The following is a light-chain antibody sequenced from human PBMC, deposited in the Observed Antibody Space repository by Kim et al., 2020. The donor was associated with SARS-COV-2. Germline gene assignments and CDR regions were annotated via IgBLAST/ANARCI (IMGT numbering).Light chain of an antibody. J-gene: IGLJ3*02. V-gene: IGLV3-1*01. CDR2: QDS. Sequence: VSPGQTASITCSGDKMGDKYACWYQQKPGQSPVLVIHQDSKRPSGVPERFSGSNYGNTAALTISGTQAMDEADYYCQAWDSSTAWVFGGGTQLTVL. CDR3: QAWDSSTAWV. CDR1: KMGDKY.